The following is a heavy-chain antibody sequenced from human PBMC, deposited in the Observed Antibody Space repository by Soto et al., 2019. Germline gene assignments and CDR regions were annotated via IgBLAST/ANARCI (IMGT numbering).Heavy chain of an antibody. CDR3: AKDPNKPLGIWDY. D-gene: IGHD3-16*01. V-gene: IGHV3-23*01. CDR2: ISGSGGST. J-gene: IGHJ4*02. Sequence: GESLKISCAASGFTFSSYAMSWVRQAPGKGLEWVSGISGSGGSTYYADSVKGRFTISRDNSKNTLYLQMNSLRAEDTAVYYCAKDPNKPLGIWDYWGQGTLVTVSS. CDR1: GFTFSSYA.